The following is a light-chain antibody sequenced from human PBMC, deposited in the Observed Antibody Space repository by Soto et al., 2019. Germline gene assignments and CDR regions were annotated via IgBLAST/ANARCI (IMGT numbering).Light chain of an antibody. CDR3: QQYNTWLWT. J-gene: IGKJ1*01. CDR1: QSVNAN. CDR2: GAS. Sequence: EVVMTQSPATLSVSPGERATLSCRASQSVNANLAWYQQKPGQDPRLLIHGASNMATGIPARFSGSGFGTEFNLTVSSLQSEDCAVYYCQQYNTWLWTFGQGTKVEI. V-gene: IGKV3-15*01.